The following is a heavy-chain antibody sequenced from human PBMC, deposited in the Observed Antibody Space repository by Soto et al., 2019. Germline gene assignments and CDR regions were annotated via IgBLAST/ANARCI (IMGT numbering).Heavy chain of an antibody. CDR2: IYYSGYSGTT. V-gene: IGHV4-39*01. Sequence: QLQLQVSGPGLVKPSETLSLKCTVSGGSISSSSYYWGWIRQPPGKGLEWIGNIYYSGYSGTTYYNPSLKSRLTISVDTSNNQFSLKLSSVTAADTAVYFCVSTSEWSVLDNWGQGTLVIVSS. CDR3: VSTSEWSVLDN. CDR1: GGSISSSSYY. D-gene: IGHD3-3*01. J-gene: IGHJ4*02.